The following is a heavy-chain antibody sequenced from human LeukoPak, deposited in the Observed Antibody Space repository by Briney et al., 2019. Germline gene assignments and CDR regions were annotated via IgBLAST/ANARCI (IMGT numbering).Heavy chain of an antibody. CDR3: ARHPVYCSSTSCYRGAFDI. Sequence: GSLRLSCAASGFTFSSYVMNWVRQAPGKGLEWIGSIYYSGSTYYNPSLKSRVTISVDTSKNQFSLKLSSVTAADTAVYYCARHPVYCSSTSCYRGAFDIWGQGTMVTVSS. D-gene: IGHD2-2*01. V-gene: IGHV4-39*01. J-gene: IGHJ3*02. CDR2: IYYSGST. CDR1: GFTFSSYV.